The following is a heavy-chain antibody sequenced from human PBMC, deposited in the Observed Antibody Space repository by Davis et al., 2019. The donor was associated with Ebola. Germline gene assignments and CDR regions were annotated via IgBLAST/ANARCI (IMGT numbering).Heavy chain of an antibody. J-gene: IGHJ4*02. CDR3: ARENRSVASTPWPFDY. CDR2: FSYGDNTH. D-gene: IGHD5-12*01. V-gene: IGHV4-39*02. Sequence: MPSETLSLTCTVSGASISSRSYYWGWIRQPPGKGLEWVGSFSYGDNTHYYNPSLRSRVTISVDTSRNQFSLKLSSVTAADAAVYYCARENRSVASTPWPFDYWGQGILVTVSS. CDR1: GASISSRSYY.